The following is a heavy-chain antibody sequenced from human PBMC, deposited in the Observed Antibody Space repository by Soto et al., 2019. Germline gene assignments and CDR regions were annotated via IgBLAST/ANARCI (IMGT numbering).Heavy chain of an antibody. CDR2: INHSGST. J-gene: IGHJ4*02. Sequence: QVQLQQWGAGLLKPSETLSLTCAVYGGSFSGYYWSWIRQPPGKGLEWIGEINHSGSTNYNPSLKSRVTISVDTSKNQFSLKLSSVTAAXTAXXXCARLPNSYFDYWGQGTLVTXSS. CDR1: GGSFSGYY. CDR3: ARLPNSYFDY. V-gene: IGHV4-34*01. D-gene: IGHD1-1*01.